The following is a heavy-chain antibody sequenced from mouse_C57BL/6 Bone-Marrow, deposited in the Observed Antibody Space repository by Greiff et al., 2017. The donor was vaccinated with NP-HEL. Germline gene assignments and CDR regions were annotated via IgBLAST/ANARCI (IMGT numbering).Heavy chain of an antibody. CDR2: IYPGSGST. D-gene: IGHD1-1*01. CDR1: GYTFTSYW. J-gene: IGHJ2*01. Sequence: VQLQQPGAELVKPGASVKMSCKASGYTFTSYWLTWVKQRPGQGLAWIGDIYPGSGSTNYNEKFKSKAKLPVDTSYRTAYMHITRLTTEDSAVYYCAREELYYDGRRGYGGQGTTLTVSS. CDR3: AREELYYDGRRGY. V-gene: IGHV1-55*01.